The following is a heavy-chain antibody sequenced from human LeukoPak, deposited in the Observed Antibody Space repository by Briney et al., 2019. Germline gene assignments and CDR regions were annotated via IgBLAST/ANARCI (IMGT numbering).Heavy chain of an antibody. Sequence: GGSLRLSCAASGFSFSNYAMSWVRQTPGKGLEWVSSISGSGGQIFYADSVKGRFTISRDNAKNSLYLQMNSLRAEDTALYHCARTYYGGNFQFDYWGQGTLVTVSS. CDR3: ARTYYGGNFQFDY. V-gene: IGHV3-21*04. J-gene: IGHJ4*02. D-gene: IGHD4-23*01. CDR1: GFSFSNYA. CDR2: ISGSGGQI.